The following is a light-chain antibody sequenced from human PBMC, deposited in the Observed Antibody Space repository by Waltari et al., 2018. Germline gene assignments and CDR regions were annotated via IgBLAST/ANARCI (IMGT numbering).Light chain of an antibody. CDR2: GAS. CDR1: QSIADN. Sequence: EIVMTQSPATLSVSAGERATFSCRASQSIADNLAWYQQKPAQAPRLLIYGASTTATGVPARFRGSGSGTEFTLTISSLQSEDVAVYYCQQYNHWPPITFGQGTRLEIK. CDR3: QQYNHWPPIT. J-gene: IGKJ5*01. V-gene: IGKV3-15*01.